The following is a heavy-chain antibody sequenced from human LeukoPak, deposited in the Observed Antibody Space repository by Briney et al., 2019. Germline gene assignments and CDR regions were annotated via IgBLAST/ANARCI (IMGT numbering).Heavy chain of an antibody. D-gene: IGHD6-13*01. CDR3: ARDAIAAAGGNWFDP. CDR1: GFTFSIYW. CDR2: IKQDGSEK. V-gene: IGHV3-7*03. Sequence: GGSLRLSCAASGFTFSIYWMSWVRQAPGKGLEWVANIKQDGSEKYYVDSVKGRFTISRDNAKNSLYLQMNSLRAEDTAVYYCARDAIAAAGGNWFDPWGQGTLVTVSS. J-gene: IGHJ5*02.